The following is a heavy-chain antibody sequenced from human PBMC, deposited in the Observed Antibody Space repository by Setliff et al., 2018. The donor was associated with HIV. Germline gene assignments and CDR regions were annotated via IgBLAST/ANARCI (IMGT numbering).Heavy chain of an antibody. CDR3: ARASAGKDYYDSSGYYYRFDY. J-gene: IGHJ4*02. D-gene: IGHD3-22*01. CDR2: IYYSGRT. CDR1: GGSINHYY. Sequence: SETLSLTCTVSGGSINHYYWSWIRQPPGKGLEWIGFIYYSGRTNYNPSLKSRVTISVDTSTNQFSLKLNSVTAADTAVYYCARASAGKDYYDSSGYYYRFDYWGQGTMVTVSS. V-gene: IGHV4-59*01.